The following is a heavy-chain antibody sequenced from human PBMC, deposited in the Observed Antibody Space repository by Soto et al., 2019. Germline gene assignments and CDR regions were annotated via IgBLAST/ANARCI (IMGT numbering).Heavy chain of an antibody. J-gene: IGHJ4*02. CDR3: AGGWFGEFVYYFDY. CDR2: VNPIVSMS. CDR1: GDTFSFYT. Sequence: GASVRVSCKGSGDTFSFYTMNWVRQATGQRHEWMGRVNPIVSMSNYAQKLQGRVTMTTDTSTSTAYMELRSLRSDDTAVYYCAGGWFGEFVYYFDYWGQGTLVTVSS. V-gene: IGHV1-69*02. D-gene: IGHD3-10*01.